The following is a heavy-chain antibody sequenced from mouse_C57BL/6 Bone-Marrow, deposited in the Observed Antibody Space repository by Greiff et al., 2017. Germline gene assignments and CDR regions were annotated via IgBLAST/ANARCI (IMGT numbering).Heavy chain of an antibody. Sequence: EVQLQQSGPELVKPGASVKISCKASGYTFTDYYMNWVKQSHGKSLEWIGDINPNNGGTSYNQKFKGKATLTVDKSSSTAYMELRSLTSEDSAVYYCARWLPCAYWGQGTLVTVSA. CDR2: INPNNGGT. D-gene: IGHD2-2*01. V-gene: IGHV1-26*01. CDR3: ARWLPCAY. CDR1: GYTFTDYY. J-gene: IGHJ3*01.